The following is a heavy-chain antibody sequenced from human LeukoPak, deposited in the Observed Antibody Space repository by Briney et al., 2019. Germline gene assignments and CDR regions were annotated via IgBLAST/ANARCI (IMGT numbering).Heavy chain of an antibody. D-gene: IGHD3-16*01. CDR3: AKDWTPHNRVYDCLDA. Sequence: PGGPLRSSWVGLEFAFGVHPMSWVGQAPGKGPKWVPTIGSGADLFYAESVKGRFTISRDDPRNTVWLQMNSLRAEDTALYYCAKDWTPHNRVYDCLDAWGQGTQVTVSS. V-gene: IGHV3-23*01. J-gene: IGHJ5*02. CDR1: EFAFGVHP. CDR2: IGSGADL.